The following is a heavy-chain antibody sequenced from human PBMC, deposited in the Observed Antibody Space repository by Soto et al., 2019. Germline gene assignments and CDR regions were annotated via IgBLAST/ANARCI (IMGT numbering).Heavy chain of an antibody. D-gene: IGHD4-17*01. CDR2: IMPIVGTG. CDR1: GGTFSSYA. J-gene: IGHJ5*02. CDR3: AREISTVVSGWFDR. Sequence: QVQLVQSGAEVKKPGSSVKVSCKASGGTFSSYAISWVRQAPGQGLEWMGGIMPIVGTGNYAQKFQGRVTITADDSTSTAYMELSSLRSEDTAVYYCAREISTVVSGWFDRWGQGTLVTVSS. V-gene: IGHV1-69*12.